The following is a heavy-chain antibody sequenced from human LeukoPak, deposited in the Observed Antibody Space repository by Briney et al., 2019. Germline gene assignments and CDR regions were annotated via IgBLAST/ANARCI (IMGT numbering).Heavy chain of an antibody. CDR2: IIPIFGTA. CDR1: GGTFSSYA. D-gene: IGHD2-15*01. CDR3: ASGDCSGGGCYVPWEARKRWAFNAFDI. Sequence: SVKVSCKASGGTFSSYAISWVRQAPGQGLEWMGRIIPIFGTANYAQKFQGRVTITTDESTSTAYMELSSLRSEDTAVYYCASGDCSGGGCYVPWEARKRWAFNAFDIWGQGTMVTVSS. V-gene: IGHV1-69*05. J-gene: IGHJ3*02.